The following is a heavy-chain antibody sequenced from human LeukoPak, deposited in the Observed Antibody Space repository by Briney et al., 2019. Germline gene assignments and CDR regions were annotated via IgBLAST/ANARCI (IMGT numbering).Heavy chain of an antibody. Sequence: GGSLRLSCAASGFTFSSYGMHWVRQAPGKGLEWVAVISYDGKKTYYADSVKGRFTISRDNSKNTLFLQMSSLRAEDTAVYYFGSGTYYEGSFDIWGQGTRVTVSS. J-gene: IGHJ3*02. CDR2: ISYDGKKT. V-gene: IGHV3-30*19. CDR1: GFTFSSYG. D-gene: IGHD3-10*01. CDR3: GSGTYYEGSFDI.